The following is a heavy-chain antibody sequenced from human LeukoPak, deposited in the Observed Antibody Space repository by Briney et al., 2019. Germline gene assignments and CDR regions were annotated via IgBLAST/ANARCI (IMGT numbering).Heavy chain of an antibody. CDR2: VYTSGNT. Sequence: SETLSLTCTVFGGSISGYSWSWIRQSAAKGLEWIGRVYTSGNTNYNPSFKSRVTMSIDTSKKQFSLKLYSVTVADTAEYYCARDNPAGPWGQGTLVTVSS. CDR1: GGSISGYS. J-gene: IGHJ5*02. CDR3: ARDNPAGP. V-gene: IGHV4-4*07. D-gene: IGHD1-14*01.